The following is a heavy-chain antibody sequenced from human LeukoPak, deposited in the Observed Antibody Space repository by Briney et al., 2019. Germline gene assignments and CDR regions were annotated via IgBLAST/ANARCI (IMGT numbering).Heavy chain of an antibody. Sequence: SETLSLTCAVYGGSFSGYYWSWIRQPPGKGLEWIGEINHSGSTNYNPSLKSRVTISVDTSKNQFSLKLSSVTAADTAVYCCASGHRVGMATPQVDYWGQGTLVTVSS. CDR1: GGSFSGYY. CDR3: ASGHRVGMATPQVDY. V-gene: IGHV4-34*01. CDR2: INHSGST. J-gene: IGHJ4*02. D-gene: IGHD5-12*01.